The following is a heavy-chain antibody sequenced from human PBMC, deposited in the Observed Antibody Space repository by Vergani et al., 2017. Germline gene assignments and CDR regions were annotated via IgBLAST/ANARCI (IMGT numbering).Heavy chain of an antibody. D-gene: IGHD6-13*01. V-gene: IGHV3-53*01. CDR3: ARATAAGTSVGYYYYMDV. Sequence: EVQLVESGGGLIQPGGSLRLSCAASGFTVSSNYMSWVRQAPGKGLEWVSVIYSGDSTYYADSVKGRFTISRDNSKNTLYLQMNSLRAEDTAVYYCARATAAGTSVGYYYYMDVWGKGTTVTVSS. CDR1: GFTVSSNY. CDR2: IYSGDST. J-gene: IGHJ6*03.